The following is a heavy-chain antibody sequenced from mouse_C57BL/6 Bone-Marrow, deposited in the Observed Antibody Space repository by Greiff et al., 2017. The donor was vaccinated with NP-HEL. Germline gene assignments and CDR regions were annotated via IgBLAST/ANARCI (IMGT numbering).Heavy chain of an antibody. CDR1: GYTFTSYW. D-gene: IGHD2-2*01. CDR3: ARWGGLLWLRRFDY. J-gene: IGHJ2*01. V-gene: IGHV1-59*01. Sequence: QVQLKQPGAELVRPGTSVKLSCKASGYTFTSYWMHWVKQRPGQGLEWIGVIDPSDSYTNYNQKFKGKATLTVDTSSSTAYMQLSSLTSEDSAVYYCARWGGLLWLRRFDYWGQGTTLTVSS. CDR2: IDPSDSYT.